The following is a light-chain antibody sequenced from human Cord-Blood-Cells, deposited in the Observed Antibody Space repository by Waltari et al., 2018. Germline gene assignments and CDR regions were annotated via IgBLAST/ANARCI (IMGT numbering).Light chain of an antibody. CDR3: QQYYSTPFT. V-gene: IGKV4-1*01. CDR1: QSVLYSSNNKKY. J-gene: IGKJ3*01. CDR2: WAS. Sequence: DIVMTQSPDSLAVSLGERATINCKSSQSVLYSSNNKKYLAWYQQKPGQPPKLLIYWASTRESGVPDRFSGSGSGTDFTLTISSLQAEDVAVYDCQQYYSTPFTFGPGTKVDIK.